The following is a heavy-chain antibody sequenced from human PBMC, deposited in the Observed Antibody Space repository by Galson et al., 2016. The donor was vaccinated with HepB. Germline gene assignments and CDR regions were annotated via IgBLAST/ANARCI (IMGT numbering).Heavy chain of an antibody. D-gene: IGHD4/OR15-4a*01. CDR3: VQRARLTTFDH. CDR2: IFWDDDK. Sequence: PALVKPTQTLTLTCTFSGFSLTTTGEGVGWIRQPPGEALEWVAIIFWDDDKRYSPSLQSRLTITKDTSKNQVVLTMTNVDPVDTATYYCVQRARLTTFDHWGQGTLVAVSP. V-gene: IGHV2-5*02. CDR1: GFSLTTTGEG. J-gene: IGHJ5*02.